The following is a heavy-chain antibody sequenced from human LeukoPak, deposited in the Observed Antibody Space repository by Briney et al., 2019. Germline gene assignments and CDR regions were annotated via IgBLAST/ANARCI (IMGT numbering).Heavy chain of an antibody. V-gene: IGHV5-51*01. CDR1: GXSFRSSW. Sequence: GESLKISCKGSGXSFRSSWIGWVRQMPGKGLEWMGIIYPGDSDTRYSPSFQGQVTISADKSITTAYLQWSSLKASDTAMYYCASQVTSDVFDIWGQGTMVTVSS. J-gene: IGHJ3*02. CDR3: ASQVTSDVFDI. D-gene: IGHD3-10*01. CDR2: IYPGDSDT.